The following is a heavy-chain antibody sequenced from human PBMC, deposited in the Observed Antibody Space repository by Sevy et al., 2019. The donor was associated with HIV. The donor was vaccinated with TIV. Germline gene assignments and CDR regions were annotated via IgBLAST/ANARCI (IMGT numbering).Heavy chain of an antibody. D-gene: IGHD7-27*01. Sequence: SETLSLTCTVSGGSISSSSYYWGWIRQPPGKGLEWIGSIYYSGSTYYNPSLKSRVTISVDTSKNQFSLNLSSVTAADTAVYYCARHQTGSRFDYWGQGTLVTVSS. CDR1: GGSISSSSYY. V-gene: IGHV4-39*01. CDR2: IYYSGST. J-gene: IGHJ4*02. CDR3: ARHQTGSRFDY.